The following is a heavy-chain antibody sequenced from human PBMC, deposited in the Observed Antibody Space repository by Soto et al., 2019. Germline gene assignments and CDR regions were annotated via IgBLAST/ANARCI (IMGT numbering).Heavy chain of an antibody. J-gene: IGHJ6*02. CDR2: MNPNTGDT. V-gene: IGHV1-8*01. Sequence: QVQLVQSGAEVKKPGASVKVSCKASGYTFTSHDINWVRQATGQGLEWMGVMNPNTGDTGYAQKFQGRVTMTRDTSISTAYMELSGLRSEDTAVYYCASTHIIRWLGDIYDYCMDVWGQGTTLTVSS. D-gene: IGHD3-10*01. CDR3: ASTHIIRWLGDIYDYCMDV. CDR1: GYTFTSHD.